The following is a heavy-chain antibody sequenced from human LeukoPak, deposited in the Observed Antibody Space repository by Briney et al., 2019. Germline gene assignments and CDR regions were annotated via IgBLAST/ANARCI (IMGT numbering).Heavy chain of an antibody. J-gene: IGHJ4*02. D-gene: IGHD6-19*01. Sequence: GGTLRLSCAASGFTFSSYGMSWVRQAPGKGLEWVSGINWNGGSTGYADSVKGRFTISRDNAKNSLYLQMNSLRAEDTALYYCAREGSSGWYFHWGQGTLVTVSS. CDR3: AREGSSGWYFH. V-gene: IGHV3-20*04. CDR1: GFTFSSYG. CDR2: INWNGGST.